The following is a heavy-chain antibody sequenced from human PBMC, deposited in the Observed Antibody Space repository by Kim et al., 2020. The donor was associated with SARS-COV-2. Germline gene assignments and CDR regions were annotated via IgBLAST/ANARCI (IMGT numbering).Heavy chain of an antibody. Sequence: SETLSLTCTVSGDSIINDNYFWIWVRQHPGKGLEWIGYISHRWGAHSSPSIQSRVTLSLDTSKNQFSLRMNAVTAADTAIYYCAREVIERGVTDAFYFWG. CDR1: GDSIINDNYF. J-gene: IGHJ3*01. CDR2: ISHRWGA. CDR3: AREVIERGVTDAFYF. D-gene: IGHD1-1*01. V-gene: IGHV4-30-4*01.